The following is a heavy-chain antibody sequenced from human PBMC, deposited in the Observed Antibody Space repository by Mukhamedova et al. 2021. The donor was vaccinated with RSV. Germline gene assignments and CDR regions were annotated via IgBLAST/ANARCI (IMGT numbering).Heavy chain of an antibody. V-gene: IGHV4-31*02. CDR3: ARRRYDVSVWYFDL. Sequence: IRQHPGKGLEWIGYIYYSGSTYYNPSLKSRVTISVDTSKNQFSLKLSSVTAADTAVYYCARRRYDVSVWYFDLWGRGPLVTVSS. J-gene: IGHJ2*01. D-gene: IGHD3-16*01. CDR2: IYYSGST.